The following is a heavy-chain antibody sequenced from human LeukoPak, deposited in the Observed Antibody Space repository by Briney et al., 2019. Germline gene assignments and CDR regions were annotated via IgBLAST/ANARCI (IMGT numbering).Heavy chain of an antibody. Sequence: PGGSLRLSCAASGFTFSSYAMSWVRQAPGKGLEWVSSISSSSSYIYYADSVKGRFTISRDNAKNSLYLQMNSLRAEDTAVYYCARQYCSSTSCPNWFDPWGQGTPVTVSS. J-gene: IGHJ5*02. CDR1: GFTFSSYA. D-gene: IGHD2-2*01. CDR2: ISSSSSYI. V-gene: IGHV3-21*01. CDR3: ARQYCSSTSCPNWFDP.